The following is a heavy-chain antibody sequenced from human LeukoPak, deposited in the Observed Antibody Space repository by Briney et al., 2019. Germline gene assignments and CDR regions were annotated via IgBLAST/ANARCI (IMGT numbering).Heavy chain of an antibody. Sequence: GGSLRLSCAASGFTFSSYEMNWVRLAPGKGLEWVSDIYSGGNTYYADSVKDRFTISRDHSKNTLYLQMNSLRVEGTAVYHCAKSDRGSGWSFWFDPWGQGTLVTVSS. D-gene: IGHD6-19*01. CDR2: IYSGGNT. CDR3: AKSDRGSGWSFWFDP. J-gene: IGHJ5*02. CDR1: GFTFSSYE. V-gene: IGHV3-53*01.